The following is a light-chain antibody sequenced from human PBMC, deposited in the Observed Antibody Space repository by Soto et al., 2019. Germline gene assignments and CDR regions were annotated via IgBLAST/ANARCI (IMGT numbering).Light chain of an antibody. V-gene: IGLV1-40*01. J-gene: IGLJ1*01. CDR3: CSYTTSSTRV. CDR2: GNN. CDR1: SSNIGAGYD. Sequence: QSVLTQPPSVSGAPGQTITISCTGSSSNIGAGYDVHWYQQLPGRAPKLLIYGNNNRPSGVSNRFSGSKSGNTASLTISGLQAEDEADYYCCSYTTSSTRVFGSGTKLTVL.